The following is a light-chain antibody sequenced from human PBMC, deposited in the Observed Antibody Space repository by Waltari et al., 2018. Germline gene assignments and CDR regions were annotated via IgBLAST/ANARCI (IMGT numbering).Light chain of an antibody. V-gene: IGKV3-20*01. J-gene: IGKJ1*01. CDR2: GAS. CDR1: QSVTRA. Sequence: IVLTQSPGTLSSSPGERATLSCRTSQSVTRALAWYQQKPGRAPRLLIYGASNRATGIPDRFSGSGSGTDFSLTISSLEPEDFAVYYCQHYLRLPVTFGQGTKVEVK. CDR3: QHYLRLPVT.